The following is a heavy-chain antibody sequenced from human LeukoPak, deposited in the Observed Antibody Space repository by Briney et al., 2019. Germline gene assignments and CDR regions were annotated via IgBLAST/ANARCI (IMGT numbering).Heavy chain of an antibody. CDR2: ISAYNGNT. D-gene: IGHD6-19*01. CDR3: AISHSGWYPYNWFDP. V-gene: IGHV1-18*01. Sequence: ASLKVSCKASGYTFTSYGISWVRQAPGQGLEWVGWISAYNGNTNYAQKLQGGVTMTTDTSTSTPYMEMRSLRSEDTAVYYCAISHSGWYPYNWFDPWGQGTLVTVSS. CDR1: GYTFTSYG. J-gene: IGHJ5*02.